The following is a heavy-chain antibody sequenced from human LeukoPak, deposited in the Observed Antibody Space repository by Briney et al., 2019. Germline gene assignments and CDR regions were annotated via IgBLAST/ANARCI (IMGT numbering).Heavy chain of an antibody. CDR2: IYYRVTS. D-gene: IGHD3-10*01. J-gene: IGHJ4*02. CDR1: GDSISTYY. V-gene: IGHV4-59*01. Sequence: SETLSLTCTVSGDSISTYYWSWIRQPPGKGLEWIGYIYYRVTSDYNPSLKSRVTMSVDMSTRQISLKLSSVTAADSAVYYCARAVGGDGSGSLWGPGTLVTVSS. CDR3: ARAVGGDGSGSL.